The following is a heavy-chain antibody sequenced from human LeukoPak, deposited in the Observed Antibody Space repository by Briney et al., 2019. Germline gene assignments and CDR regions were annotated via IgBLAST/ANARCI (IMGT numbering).Heavy chain of an antibody. D-gene: IGHD3-22*01. CDR2: ISWNSGSI. CDR1: GFTFDDYA. CDR3: AKGDYYDSSGSLDY. Sequence: PGRSLRLSCAASGFTFDDYAMHWVREAPGKGLEWVSGISWNSGSIGYADSVKGRFTISRDNAKNSLYLQMNSLRAEDMALYYCAKGDYYDSSGSLDYWGQGTLVTVSS. V-gene: IGHV3-9*03. J-gene: IGHJ4*02.